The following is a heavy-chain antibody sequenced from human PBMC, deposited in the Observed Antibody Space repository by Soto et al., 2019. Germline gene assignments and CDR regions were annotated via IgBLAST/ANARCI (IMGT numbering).Heavy chain of an antibody. CDR1: GFTFSSYS. CDR3: ARVSGYYDSSGYSLDY. V-gene: IGHV3-48*01. D-gene: IGHD3-22*01. Sequence: GGSLRLSCAASGFTFSSYSMNWVRQAPGKGLERVSYISSSRSTIYYADSVKGRFTISRDNAKNSLYLQMNSLRAEDTAVYYCARVSGYYDSSGYSLDYWGQGTLVTVSS. CDR2: ISSSRSTI. J-gene: IGHJ4*02.